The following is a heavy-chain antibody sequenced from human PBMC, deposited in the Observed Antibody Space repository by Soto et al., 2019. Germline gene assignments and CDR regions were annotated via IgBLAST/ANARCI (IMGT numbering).Heavy chain of an antibody. V-gene: IGHV1-69*13. J-gene: IGHJ5*02. CDR3: AREGDDSLAVFNWLDP. CDR2: IIPTFGIP. D-gene: IGHD2-21*01. Sequence: SVKVSCKAAGGTFSSHVISWVRQAPGQRLEWMGGIIPTFGIPHYAQKFQGRVTITADDSTSTAYMELSSLRSDDTAVYYCAREGDDSLAVFNWLDPWGQGTLVTVSS. CDR1: GGTFSSHV.